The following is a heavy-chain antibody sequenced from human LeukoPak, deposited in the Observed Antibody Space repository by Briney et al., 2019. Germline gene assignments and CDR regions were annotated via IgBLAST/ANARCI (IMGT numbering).Heavy chain of an antibody. CDR1: GGSISSSSYY. Sequence: SETLSLTCTVSGGSISSSSYYWGWIRQPPGKGLEWIGSIYYSGSTYYNPSLKSRVTISVDTSKNQFSLKLSSVTAADTAVYYCARPTDYYGSGSYYSFDYWGQGTLVTVSS. V-gene: IGHV4-39*01. D-gene: IGHD3-10*01. CDR3: ARPTDYYGSGSYYSFDY. J-gene: IGHJ4*02. CDR2: IYYSGST.